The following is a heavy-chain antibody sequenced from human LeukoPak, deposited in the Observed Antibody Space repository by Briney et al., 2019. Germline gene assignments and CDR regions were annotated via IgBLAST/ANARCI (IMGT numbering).Heavy chain of an antibody. J-gene: IGHJ4*02. CDR1: GGSISSYY. Sequence: SETLSLTCTVSGGSISSYYWSWIRQPPGKGLEWIGYIYYSGSINYNPSLKSRVTISVDTSKNQFSLKLSSVTAADTAVYYCARHCSGGSCYKAFDYWGQGTLVTVSS. CDR2: IYYSGSI. V-gene: IGHV4-59*01. D-gene: IGHD2-15*01. CDR3: ARHCSGGSCYKAFDY.